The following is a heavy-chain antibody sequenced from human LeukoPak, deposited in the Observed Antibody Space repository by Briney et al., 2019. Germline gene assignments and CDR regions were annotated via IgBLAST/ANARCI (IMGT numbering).Heavy chain of an antibody. CDR2: ISWNSGSI. D-gene: IGHD2-15*01. CDR1: GFTFDDYA. J-gene: IGHJ4*02. V-gene: IGHV3-9*01. CDR3: ATLGYCSGGNCSNPLDY. Sequence: GRSLRLSCAASGFTFDDYAMHWVRQAPGKGLEWVSGISWNSGSIGYADSVKGRFTISRDNAKNSLYLQMNSLRAEDTAVYFCATLGYCSGGNCSNPLDYWGQGTLVTVSS.